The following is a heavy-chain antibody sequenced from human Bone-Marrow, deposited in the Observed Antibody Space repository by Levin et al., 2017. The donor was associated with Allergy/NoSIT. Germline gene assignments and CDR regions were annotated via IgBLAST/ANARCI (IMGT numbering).Heavy chain of an antibody. CDR2: ISYDGNEE. Sequence: GGSLRLSCADPGFSLSTYGMHWVRQVPGKGLEWVAFISYDGNEEKYGDSVKGRFSISRDNSKNTLYLQVNSLKTDDTAVYYCAKDHCSGSTCYIFDSWGQGSLVAVTS. J-gene: IGHJ4*02. V-gene: IGHV3-30*18. D-gene: IGHD2-15*01. CDR3: AKDHCSGSTCYIFDS. CDR1: GFSLSTYG.